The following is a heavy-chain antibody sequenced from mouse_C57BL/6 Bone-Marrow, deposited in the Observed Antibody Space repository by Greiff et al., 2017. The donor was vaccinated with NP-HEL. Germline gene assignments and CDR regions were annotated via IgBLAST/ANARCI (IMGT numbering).Heavy chain of an antibody. CDR3: ARWILRDLHWYFDV. CDR2: IFPGSGST. V-gene: IGHV1-75*01. J-gene: IGHJ1*03. CDR1: GYTFTDYY. Sequence: QVQLQQSGPELVKPGASVKISCKASGYTFTDYYINWVKQRPGQGLEWIGWIFPGSGSTYYNEKFKGKATLTVDKSSSTAYMLLSSLTSEDSAVYFCARWILRDLHWYFDVWGTGTTVTVSS. D-gene: IGHD1-1*01.